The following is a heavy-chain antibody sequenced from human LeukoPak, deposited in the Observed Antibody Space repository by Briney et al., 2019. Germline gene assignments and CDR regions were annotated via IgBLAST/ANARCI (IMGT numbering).Heavy chain of an antibody. D-gene: IGHD4-17*01. J-gene: IGHJ5*02. V-gene: IGHV3-9*01. CDR2: ISWNTANT. CDR1: GFRFADYA. Sequence: GRSLRLSCAASGFRFADYAMHWVRQAPGKGLEWVSGISWNTANTGYADSVKGRFTISRDNARNSLYLQMNSLRVEDTAFYYCTKAPGVTTGWFDPWGQGTLATVSS. CDR3: TKAPGVTTGWFDP.